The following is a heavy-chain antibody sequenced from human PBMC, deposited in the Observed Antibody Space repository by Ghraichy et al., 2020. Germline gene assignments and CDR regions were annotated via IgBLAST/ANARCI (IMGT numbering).Heavy chain of an antibody. CDR2: ISNSGGNT. Sequence: GESLNISCAASGFTFSNYAMSWVRQAPGKGLEWVSVISNSGGNTYSADSVKGRFIISRDNSKNTLFLQMNSLRAEDTAVYYCAKESGGNDLARRTQIDYWGQGTLVTVSS. D-gene: IGHD4-23*01. CDR1: GFTFSNYA. V-gene: IGHV3-23*01. J-gene: IGHJ4*02. CDR3: AKESGGNDLARRTQIDY.